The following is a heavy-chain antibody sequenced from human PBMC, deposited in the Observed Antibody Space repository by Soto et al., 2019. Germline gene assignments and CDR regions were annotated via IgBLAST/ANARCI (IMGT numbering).Heavy chain of an antibody. CDR3: ARDRGCYGMDV. J-gene: IGHJ6*02. CDR2: VAPSGTT. Sequence: QVQLQESGPGLVKPSQTLSLTCTVSSDSISVGYYWSWIRQHPGKGLEWIGYVAPSGTTYYNPFLKRRASSTTGTSKSLSSLELSSVTAEDTAVYYWARDRGCYGMDVWGQGTTGTV. V-gene: IGHV4-31*03. CDR1: SDSISVGYY. D-gene: IGHD6-19*01.